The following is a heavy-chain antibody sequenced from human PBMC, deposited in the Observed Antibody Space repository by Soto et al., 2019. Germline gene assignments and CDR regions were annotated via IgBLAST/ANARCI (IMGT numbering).Heavy chain of an antibody. CDR1: GGSISSSSYY. CDR3: ARQEWELLLFN. Sequence: PSETLSLTCTVSGGSISSSSYYWGWIRQPPGKGLEWIGSIYYSGSTYYNPSLKSRVTISVDTSKNQFSLKLSSVTAADTAVYYCARQEWELLLFNWGQGTLVTVSS. J-gene: IGHJ4*02. D-gene: IGHD1-26*01. V-gene: IGHV4-39*01. CDR2: IYYSGST.